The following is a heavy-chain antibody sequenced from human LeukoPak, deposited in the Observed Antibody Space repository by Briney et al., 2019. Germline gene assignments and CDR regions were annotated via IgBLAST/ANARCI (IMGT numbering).Heavy chain of an antibody. D-gene: IGHD2-2*01. V-gene: IGHV4-38-2*02. CDR2: IYHSGST. J-gene: IGHJ4*02. CDR1: GYSISSGYY. Sequence: PSETLSLTCAVSGYSISSGYYWGWIRPPPGKGLEWIGIIYHSGSTYYNPSLKSRVTISVDTSKNQFSLKLSSVTAADTAVYYCARDEAVVVPAAPFYYWGQGTLVTVSS. CDR3: ARDEAVVVPAAPFYY.